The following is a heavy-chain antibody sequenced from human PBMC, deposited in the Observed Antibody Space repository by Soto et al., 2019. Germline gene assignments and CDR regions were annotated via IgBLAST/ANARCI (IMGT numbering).Heavy chain of an antibody. V-gene: IGHV1-69*01. D-gene: IGHD2-2*01. Sequence: QAQLEQSGGEVKKPGSSVKVSCKASRVAFSKFIVTWVRQAPGVGLEWVGGIIPVFGTANYAQKFQGRVTITAEESTSTSYMEVNNLRSEDTAVYYCAKVRYSSPMGYYYGMDVWGQGTTVTVSS. CDR2: IIPVFGTA. CDR3: AKVRYSSPMGYYYGMDV. CDR1: RVAFSKFI. J-gene: IGHJ6*02.